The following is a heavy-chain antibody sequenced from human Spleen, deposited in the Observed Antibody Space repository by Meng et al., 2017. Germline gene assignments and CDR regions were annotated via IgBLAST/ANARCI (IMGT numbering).Heavy chain of an antibody. CDR2: INPNSDVT. CDR1: ATTFSGYY. Sequence: ASVKVSCKASATTFSGYYMHWVRQAPGQGLEWMGWINPNSDVTNYAQKFQGRVTMTRDTSISTAYMEMRGLTSDDAAVYFCARARRSSDTVSIDWGQGTLVTVSS. CDR3: ARARRSSDTVSID. V-gene: IGHV1-2*02. J-gene: IGHJ4*02. D-gene: IGHD5/OR15-5a*01.